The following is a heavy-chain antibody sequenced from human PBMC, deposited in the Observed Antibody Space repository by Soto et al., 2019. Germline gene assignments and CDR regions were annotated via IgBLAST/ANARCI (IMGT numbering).Heavy chain of an antibody. CDR1: RYTFTSYG. CDR2: ISAYNGNT. CDR3: ATSRDDIAARFGP. J-gene: IGHJ5*02. V-gene: IGHV1-18*01. Sequence: GASVKHSGKESRYTFTSYGISGMRQAPGQGLEWMGWISAYNGNTNYAQKLQGRVTMTTDTSTSTAYMELRSLRSDDTAVYYCATSRDDIAARFGPWGQGTLVTVSS. D-gene: IGHD6-6*01.